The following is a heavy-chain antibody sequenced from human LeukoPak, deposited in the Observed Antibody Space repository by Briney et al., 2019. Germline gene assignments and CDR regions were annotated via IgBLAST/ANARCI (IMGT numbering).Heavy chain of an antibody. D-gene: IGHD5-18*01. V-gene: IGHV4-39*01. Sequence: KASETLSLTCTVPGGSISSSSYYWGWIRQPPGKGLEWIGSIYYSGSTYYNPSLKSRVTISVDTSKNQFSLKLSSVTAADTAVYYCATQGGIQLWLTIDYWGQGTLVTVSS. CDR2: IYYSGST. CDR3: ATQGGIQLWLTIDY. CDR1: GGSISSSSYY. J-gene: IGHJ4*02.